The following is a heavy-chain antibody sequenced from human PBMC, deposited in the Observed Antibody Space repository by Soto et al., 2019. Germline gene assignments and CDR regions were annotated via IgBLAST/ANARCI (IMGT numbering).Heavy chain of an antibody. CDR1: GGSISSYY. CDR3: ARHLGGFYSGYDS. Sequence: QVQLQESGPGLVKPSETLSLTCTVSGGSISSYYWSWIRQPPGKGLEWIGYIYNSGSTNYNPSLKSRVTISVDTSKNQFSLKLGSVTAADTAVYYCARHLGGFYSGYDSWGQGTLVTVSS. J-gene: IGHJ5*02. D-gene: IGHD5-12*01. CDR2: IYNSGST. V-gene: IGHV4-59*08.